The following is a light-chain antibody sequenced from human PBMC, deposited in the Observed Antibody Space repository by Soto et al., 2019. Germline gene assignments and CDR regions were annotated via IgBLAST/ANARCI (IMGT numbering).Light chain of an antibody. CDR1: QSITSW. V-gene: IGKV1-12*01. Sequence: GARVTITLRASQSITSWLAWYQQKPGKAPKFMIYDASNWESGVPARFSGSGSGTECTLTISSLQPEDVATYYCQQASSFPRTFGQGTKVDI. CDR3: QQASSFPRT. J-gene: IGKJ1*01. CDR2: DAS.